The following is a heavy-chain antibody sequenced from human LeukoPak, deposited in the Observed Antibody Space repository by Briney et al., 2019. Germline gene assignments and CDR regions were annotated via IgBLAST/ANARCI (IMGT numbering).Heavy chain of an antibody. J-gene: IGHJ6*02. D-gene: IGHD3-10*01. Sequence: GASVKVSCKASGYTFTSYGISWVRQAPGQGLEWMGWISAYNGNTNYAQKLQGRVTMTTDTSTSTAYMELRSLRSDDTAVYYCARELLVRGVIISLSRYYGMDVWGQGTTVTVSS. CDR3: ARELLVRGVIISLSRYYGMDV. CDR2: ISAYNGNT. V-gene: IGHV1-18*01. CDR1: GYTFTSYG.